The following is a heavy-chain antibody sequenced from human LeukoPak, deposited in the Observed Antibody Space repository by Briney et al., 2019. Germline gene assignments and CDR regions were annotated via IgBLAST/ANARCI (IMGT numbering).Heavy chain of an antibody. V-gene: IGHV3-48*01. Sequence: GGSLRLSCAASGFSFSTYPMNWVRQAPGKGLEWVSYISTYSSTKHYADSVKGRFTTARDDAKNSLYLQMNSLTAEDTGVYFCARDEGCSSTSCSVGYYYMDVWGKGTTVTVSS. CDR2: ISTYSSTK. CDR1: GFSFSTYP. CDR3: ARDEGCSSTSCSVGYYYMDV. J-gene: IGHJ6*03. D-gene: IGHD2-2*01.